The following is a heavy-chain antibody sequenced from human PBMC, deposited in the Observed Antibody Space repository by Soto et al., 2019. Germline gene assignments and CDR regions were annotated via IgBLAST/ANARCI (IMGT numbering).Heavy chain of an antibody. CDR2: ISSSSSYI. D-gene: IGHD5-18*01. Sequence: EVQLVESGGGLVKPGGSLRLSCAASGFTFSSYSMNWFRQARGKGLEWVSSISSSSSYIYYADSVKGRFTISRDNAKNSLYLQMNSLRAEDTAVYYCARVGGHSYNFDYWGQGTLVTVSS. CDR1: GFTFSSYS. CDR3: ARVGGHSYNFDY. V-gene: IGHV3-21*01. J-gene: IGHJ4*02.